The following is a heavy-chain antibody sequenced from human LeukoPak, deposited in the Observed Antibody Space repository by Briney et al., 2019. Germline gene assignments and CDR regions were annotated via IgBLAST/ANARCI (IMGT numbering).Heavy chain of an antibody. CDR3: AREVSLGIVVV. D-gene: IGHD2-21*01. CDR2: IYHSGST. CDR1: GGSISSYY. Sequence: SETLSLTCTVSGGSISSYYWSWIRQPPGKGLEWIGYIYHSGSTYYNPSLKSRVTISVDRSKNQFSLKLSSVTAADTAVYYCAREVSLGIVVVWGQGTLVTVSS. V-gene: IGHV4-59*12. J-gene: IGHJ4*02.